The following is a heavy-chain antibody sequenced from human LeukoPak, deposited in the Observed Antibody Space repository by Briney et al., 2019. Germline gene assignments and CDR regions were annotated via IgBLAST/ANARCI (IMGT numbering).Heavy chain of an antibody. CDR3: ARILKRDSGIAVAGSHPRGTFDP. J-gene: IGHJ5*02. CDR1: GGSISSYY. Sequence: PSETLSLTCTVSGGSISSYYWNWIRQPAGKGLEWIGRIHTSGSTNYNPSLKSRITMSVDTSKNQFSLKLSSVTAADTAVYYCARILKRDSGIAVAGSHPRGTFDPWGQGTLVTVSS. D-gene: IGHD6-19*01. V-gene: IGHV4-4*07. CDR2: IHTSGST.